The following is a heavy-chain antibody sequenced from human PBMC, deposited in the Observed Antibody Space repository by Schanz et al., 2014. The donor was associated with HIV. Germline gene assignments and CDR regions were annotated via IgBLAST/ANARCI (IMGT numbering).Heavy chain of an antibody. Sequence: QVHLVESGGGVVQLGRSLRLSCAASGFTFSSYGMHWVRQAPGKGLEWVAVISFDGGEKHYADSAKGRFTISRDNSKNTLYLQMNSLRAEDTAVYYCAKGARAHKVTTGVDVWGPGTTVTVSS. J-gene: IGHJ6*02. V-gene: IGHV3-30*18. CDR2: ISFDGGEK. CDR1: GFTFSSYG. CDR3: AKGARAHKVTTGVDV. D-gene: IGHD4-17*01.